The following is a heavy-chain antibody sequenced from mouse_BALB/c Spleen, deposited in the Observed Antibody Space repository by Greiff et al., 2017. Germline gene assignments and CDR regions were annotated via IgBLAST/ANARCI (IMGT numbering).Heavy chain of an antibody. D-gene: IGHD1-2*01. CDR2: INSNGGST. CDR3: ARRGYYGYGYFDY. J-gene: IGHJ2*01. Sequence: EVKLVESGGGLVKLGGSLKLSCAASGFTFSSYYMSWVRQTPEQRLELVAAINSNGGSTYYPDTVMGRFTISRDNAKNTLYLQMSSLKSEDTALYYCARRGYYGYGYFDYWGQGTTLTVSA. CDR1: GFTFSSYY. V-gene: IGHV5-6-2*01.